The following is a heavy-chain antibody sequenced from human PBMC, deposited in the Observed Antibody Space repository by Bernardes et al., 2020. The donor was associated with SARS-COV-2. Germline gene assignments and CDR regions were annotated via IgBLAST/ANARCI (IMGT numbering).Heavy chain of an antibody. CDR3: ARAHFYYGSGSYYAFDI. V-gene: IGHV3-13*01. Sequence: GGSLGLSFAAPGFPLSSYDMHWVRQTTGKGLGWVSAICTAGDTYYPRPVKGRFTISRENAKNSLYLQMNSLRAGDTAVYYCARAHFYYGSGSYYAFDIWGQGTMVTVSS. D-gene: IGHD3-10*01. CDR1: GFPLSSYD. CDR2: ICTAGDT. J-gene: IGHJ3*02.